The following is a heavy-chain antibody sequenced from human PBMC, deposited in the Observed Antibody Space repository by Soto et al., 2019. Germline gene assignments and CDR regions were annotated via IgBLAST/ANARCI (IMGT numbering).Heavy chain of an antibody. CDR2: IKQDGSEK. Sequence: EVQLVESEGGLVQPGGSLRLSCAASGFTFSSYWMSWVRQAPGKGLEWVANIKQDGSEKYYVDSVKGRFTISRDNAKNSLYLQMNSLRAEDTAVYYCARDHWAYCGGDCYFFDYWGQGTLVTVSS. CDR1: GFTFSSYW. D-gene: IGHD2-21*01. V-gene: IGHV3-7*01. J-gene: IGHJ4*02. CDR3: ARDHWAYCGGDCYFFDY.